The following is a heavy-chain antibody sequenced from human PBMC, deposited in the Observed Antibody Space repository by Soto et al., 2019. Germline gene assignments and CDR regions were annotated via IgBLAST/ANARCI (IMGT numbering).Heavy chain of an antibody. J-gene: IGHJ4*02. D-gene: IGHD5-18*01. Sequence: GSLRLSCAASGFTFSNFCMHWVRQAPGKGLVWVSRIYSDGSGTTYADSVKGRFTISRDNAKSTLYLQMNSLRAEDTAVYYCATLNSFGSDYWGRGTLVTVSS. CDR2: IYSDGSGT. V-gene: IGHV3-74*01. CDR1: GFTFSNFC. CDR3: ATLNSFGSDY.